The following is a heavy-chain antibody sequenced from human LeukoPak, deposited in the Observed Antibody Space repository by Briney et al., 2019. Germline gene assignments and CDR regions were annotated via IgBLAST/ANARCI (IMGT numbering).Heavy chain of an antibody. Sequence: GGSLRLSCAASGFTVSSNYMSWVRQAPGKGLEWVSIIYSGGSTFYADSVKGRFTVSRDNSRSTLFLQINGLRADDAALYYCVKDATWGGFDYWGQGTLVTVSS. CDR1: GFTVSSNY. J-gene: IGHJ4*02. D-gene: IGHD3-16*01. CDR3: VKDATWGGFDY. CDR2: IYSGGST. V-gene: IGHV3-53*01.